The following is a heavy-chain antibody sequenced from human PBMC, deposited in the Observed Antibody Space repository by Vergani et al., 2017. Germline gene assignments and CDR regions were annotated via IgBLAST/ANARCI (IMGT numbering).Heavy chain of an antibody. CDR2: ISATGDENK. J-gene: IGHJ4*02. CDR1: GFTFSSYS. V-gene: IGHV3-23*04. Sequence: EVQLVESGGGLVKRGGLLRLSCAASGFTFSSYSMIWVRQAPGKGMEWVSGISATGDENKDYTDSVKGRFTISRDNSKSTLFLQMNGLTSEDTAIYYCAKFAKSVPRLPLYLGRGALVAVSS. D-gene: IGHD5/OR15-5a*01. CDR3: AKFAKSVPRLPLY.